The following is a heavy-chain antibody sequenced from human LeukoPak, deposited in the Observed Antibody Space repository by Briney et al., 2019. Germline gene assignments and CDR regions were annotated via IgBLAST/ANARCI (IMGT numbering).Heavy chain of an antibody. CDR3: AKGTNYYGSGSFIDY. CDR2: IRYDGSNK. V-gene: IGHV3-30*02. J-gene: IGHJ4*02. CDR1: GFTFSNYA. D-gene: IGHD3-10*01. Sequence: GGSLRLSCAASGFTFSNYAMHWVRQAPGKGLEWVSFIRYDGSNKYYADSVKGRFTISRDNSKNTLYLQMNSLRAEDTAVYYCAKGTNYYGSGSFIDYWGQGTLVTVSS.